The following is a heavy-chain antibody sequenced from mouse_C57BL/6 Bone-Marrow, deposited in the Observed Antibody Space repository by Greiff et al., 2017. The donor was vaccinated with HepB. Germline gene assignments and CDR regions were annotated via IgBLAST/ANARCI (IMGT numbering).Heavy chain of an antibody. CDR3: ARQGGYIDV. Sequence: EVMLVESGGDLVKPGGSLKLSCAASGFTFSSYGMSWVRQTPDKRLEWVATISSGGSYTYYPDSVKGRFTISRDNAKNTLYLQMSSLKSEDTAMYYCARQGGYIDVWGKGTTVTVSS. V-gene: IGHV5-6*02. CDR1: GFTFSSYG. CDR2: ISSGGSYT. J-gene: IGHJ1*03.